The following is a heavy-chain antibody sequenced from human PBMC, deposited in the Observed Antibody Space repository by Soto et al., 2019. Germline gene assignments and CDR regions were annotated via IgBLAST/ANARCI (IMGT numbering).Heavy chain of an antibody. J-gene: IGHJ3*02. CDR3: TTGPNLRPLAAFDI. V-gene: IGHV3-15*01. Sequence: EVPLVESGGGLVKPGGSLRLSCAASGFTFTNAWMTWVRQGPGKGLEWVGRIKSKTDGGTIDYAAPVKGRFTISRDDSKNTLYLQMNSLKTSDTAVYYCTTGPNLRPLAAFDIWGQGTVVTVSS. CDR2: IKSKTDGGTI. CDR1: GFTFTNAW.